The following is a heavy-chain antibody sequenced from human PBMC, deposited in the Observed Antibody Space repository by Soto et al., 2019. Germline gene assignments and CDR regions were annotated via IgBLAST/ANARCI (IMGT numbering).Heavy chain of an antibody. J-gene: IGHJ4*02. Sequence: GGSLRLSCAASGFTVSSNYMSWVRQAPGKGLEWVSVLYSAGTTYYADSVKGRLTISRDNSKNTLYLQMNSLRAEDTAVYYCVRGAGSPFPLDYWGQGTLVTVSS. CDR1: GFTVSSNY. CDR3: VRGAGSPFPLDY. D-gene: IGHD1-26*01. CDR2: LYSAGTT. V-gene: IGHV3-66*01.